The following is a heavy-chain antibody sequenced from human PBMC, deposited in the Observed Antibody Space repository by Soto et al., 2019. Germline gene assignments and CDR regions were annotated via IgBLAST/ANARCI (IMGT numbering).Heavy chain of an antibody. Sequence: QVPLVQSGAEVKKPGSSVKVSCKASGGTFSSYTISWVRQAPGQGHEWMGRIIPILGIANYAQKFQGRVTITADKSTSTAYMELSSLRSEDTAVYYCARGTGGWGFYWGQGTLVTVSS. CDR3: ARGTGGWGFY. V-gene: IGHV1-69*02. J-gene: IGHJ4*02. D-gene: IGHD6-19*01. CDR1: GGTFSSYT. CDR2: IIPILGIA.